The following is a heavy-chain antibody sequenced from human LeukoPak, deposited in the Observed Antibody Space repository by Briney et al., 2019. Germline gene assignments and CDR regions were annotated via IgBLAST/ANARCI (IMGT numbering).Heavy chain of an antibody. CDR1: GYTFTGYY. V-gene: IGHV1-2*02. CDR2: INPNSGGT. D-gene: IGHD6-13*01. J-gene: IGHJ4*02. Sequence: ASVKVSCKASGYTFTGYYMHWVRQAPGQGLAWMGWINPNSGGTNYAQKFQGRVTMTRDTSISTAYMELSRLRSDDTAVYYCARRGPNSSSPAEGDYWGQGTLVTVSS. CDR3: ARRGPNSSSPAEGDY.